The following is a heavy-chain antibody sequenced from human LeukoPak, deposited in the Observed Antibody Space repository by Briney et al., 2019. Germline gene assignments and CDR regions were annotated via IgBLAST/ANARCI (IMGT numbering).Heavy chain of an antibody. CDR3: ARVKLLWFGESVSAFDI. CDR1: GGSISSSNW. V-gene: IGHV4-4*02. CDR2: IYHSGST. D-gene: IGHD3-10*01. J-gene: IGHJ3*02. Sequence: SGTLSLTCAVSGGSISSSNWWSWVRQPPGKGLEWIGEIYHSGSTNYNPSLKSRVTISVDKSKNQFSLKLSSVTAADTAVYYCARVKLLWFGESVSAFDIWGQGTMVTVSS.